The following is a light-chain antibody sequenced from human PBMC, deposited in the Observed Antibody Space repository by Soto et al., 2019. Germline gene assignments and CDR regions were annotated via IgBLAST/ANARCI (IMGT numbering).Light chain of an antibody. Sequence: QSALTQPASVSGSPGQSITISCTGTSSDVGGYNYVSWYQQHPGKAPKLMIYDVSNRPSGVSNRFSGSKSGNTASLTISGLQAEGEGDYYCSSYTSSSTLVVFGGGTKVTVL. J-gene: IGLJ2*01. CDR1: SSDVGGYNY. V-gene: IGLV2-14*01. CDR2: DVS. CDR3: SSYTSSSTLVV.